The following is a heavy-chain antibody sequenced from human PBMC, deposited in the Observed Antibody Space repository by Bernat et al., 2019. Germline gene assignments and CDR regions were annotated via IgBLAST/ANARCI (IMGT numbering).Heavy chain of an antibody. CDR2: IKTKTEGGTT. Sequence: EVQLVESGGGLVKPGGSLRVSCAASGFAFSNVWMNWGRQAPGKGLEWVGRIKTKTEGGTTDYAAPVKDRFTISRDDSRNTLYLQMNSLKTEDTAVYYCVTVQWGINVWGKGTMVTVSP. J-gene: IGHJ3*01. D-gene: IGHD3-16*01. CDR3: VTVQWGINV. V-gene: IGHV3-15*07. CDR1: GFAFSNVW.